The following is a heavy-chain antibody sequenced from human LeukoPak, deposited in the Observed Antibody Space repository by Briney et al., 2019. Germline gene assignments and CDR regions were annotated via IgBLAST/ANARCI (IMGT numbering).Heavy chain of an antibody. CDR3: ASPPDRIAAAGSFDY. Sequence: PSETLSLTCAVSGGSISSSNWWSWVRQPPGKGLEWIGSIYYSGSTYYNPSLKSRVTISVDTSKNQFSLKLSSVTAADTAVYYCASPPDRIAAAGSFDYWGQGTLVTVSS. CDR1: GGSISSSNW. V-gene: IGHV4-4*02. CDR2: IYYSGST. J-gene: IGHJ4*02. D-gene: IGHD6-13*01.